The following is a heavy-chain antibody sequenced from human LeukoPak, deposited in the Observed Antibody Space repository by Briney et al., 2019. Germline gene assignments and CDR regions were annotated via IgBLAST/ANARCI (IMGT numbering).Heavy chain of an antibody. J-gene: IGHJ1*01. Sequence: GGSLRLSCAASGFTFSSYAMHWVRQAPGKGLEWVAVISYDGSNKYYADSVKGRFTISRDNSKNTLYLQMNSLRAEDTAVYYCARSITMVRGNAEYFQHWGQGTLVTVSS. CDR2: ISYDGSNK. D-gene: IGHD3-10*01. V-gene: IGHV3-30-3*01. CDR1: GFTFSSYA. CDR3: ARSITMVRGNAEYFQH.